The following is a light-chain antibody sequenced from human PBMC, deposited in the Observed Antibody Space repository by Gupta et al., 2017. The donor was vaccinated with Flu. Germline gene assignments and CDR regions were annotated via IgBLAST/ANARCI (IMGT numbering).Light chain of an antibody. CDR2: GAS. J-gene: IGKJ1*01. CDR1: QGIGKY. CDR3: QQSDKNPQT. Sequence: PGSLSVPAGDRVTITCRASQGIGKYVDWYQQKAGGAPKLLIYGASTRESGVPSRFSGSGSGTVFTLTINRLQPEDVATYFCQQSDKNPQTFGQGTRVEVK. V-gene: IGKV1-39*01.